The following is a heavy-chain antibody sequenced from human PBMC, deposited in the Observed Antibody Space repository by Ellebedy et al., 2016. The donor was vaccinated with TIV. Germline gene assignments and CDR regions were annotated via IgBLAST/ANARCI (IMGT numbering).Heavy chain of an antibody. CDR3: ARDYTIFGVVSHYYYGMDV. D-gene: IGHD3-3*01. CDR2: IYYSGST. V-gene: IGHV4-59*01. J-gene: IGHJ6*02. Sequence: GSLRLXXTVSGGSISRYYWSWIRQPPGKGLEWIGYIYYSGSTNYNPSLKSRVTISVDTSKNQFSLKLSSVTAADTAVYYCARDYTIFGVVSHYYYGMDVWGQGTTVTVSS. CDR1: GGSISRYY.